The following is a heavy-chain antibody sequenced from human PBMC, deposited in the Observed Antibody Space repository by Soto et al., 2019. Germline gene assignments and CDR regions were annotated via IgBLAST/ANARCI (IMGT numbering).Heavy chain of an antibody. J-gene: IGHJ4*02. V-gene: IGHV1-69*06. Sequence: QVQLVQSGAEVKKPGSSVKVSCKASGGTFSSYAISWVRQVPGQGLEWMGGIIPIFGTANYAQKFQGRVTISADKSAIRAYRELRSLISEDTVVYFCARPYGGNSHFDYWGKLTLVTVSS. CDR3: ARPYGGNSHFDY. D-gene: IGHD2-21*02. CDR1: GGTFSSYA. CDR2: IIPIFGTA.